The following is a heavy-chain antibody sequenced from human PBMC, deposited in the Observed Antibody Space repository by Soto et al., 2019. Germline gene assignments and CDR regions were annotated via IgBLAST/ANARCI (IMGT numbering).Heavy chain of an antibody. V-gene: IGHV4-59*01. J-gene: IGHJ4*02. D-gene: IGHD1-26*01. CDR3: ARGHRDGHRSGSLDS. CDR1: GGSIDVYY. Sequence: PSETLSLTCTVSGGSIDVYYWSWIRQPPGKGLEWVGYIYNSGSTNYNPSLKSRVTISVDTSKNQFSLKLSSVTSADTAVYYCARGHRDGHRSGSLDSWGQGTLVTVSS. CDR2: IYNSGST.